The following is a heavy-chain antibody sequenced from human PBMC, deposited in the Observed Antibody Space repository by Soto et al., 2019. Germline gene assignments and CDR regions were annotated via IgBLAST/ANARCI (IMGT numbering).Heavy chain of an antibody. CDR2: IYYSGST. D-gene: IGHD3-9*01. CDR1: GGSISSYY. V-gene: IGHV4-59*08. J-gene: IGHJ6*03. CDR3: ARHRDDYYDILSGYYTVYYYYFMDL. Sequence: AETLSLTCTVSGGSISSYYWSWIRQPPGKGLEWIGYIYYSGSTNYNPSLKSRVTISVDTSKNQFSLKLSSVTAADTAVYYCARHRDDYYDILSGYYTVYYYYFMDLWGKGTKVTVSS.